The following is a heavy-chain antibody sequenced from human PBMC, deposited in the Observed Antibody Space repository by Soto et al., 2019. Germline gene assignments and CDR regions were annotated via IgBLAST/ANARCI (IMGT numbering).Heavy chain of an antibody. CDR2: ISYSGST. V-gene: IGHV4-31*03. D-gene: IGHD3-22*01. Sequence: TLSLTCTVSGGSISSGGYLWNWIRQHPGKGLEWIGYISYSGSTYYNPSLKSRVTTSVDTSQNQFSLKLSSVTAADTAVYYCARAPMGYYGSSGFDAFDIWGQGTMVTVSS. CDR1: GGSISSGGYL. CDR3: ARAPMGYYGSSGFDAFDI. J-gene: IGHJ3*02.